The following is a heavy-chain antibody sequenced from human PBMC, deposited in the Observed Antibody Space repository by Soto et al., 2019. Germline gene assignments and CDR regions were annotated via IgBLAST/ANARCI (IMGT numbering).Heavy chain of an antibody. J-gene: IGHJ4*02. Sequence: QVQLVQSGAEVKKPGASVKVSCKASGYTFTSYGISWVRQAPGQGLEWMGWISAYNNNRNYAQNPQGRATMPTDTSTSTAYMELRSLRSDDTAVYYCARDRGDAYNEHYFDYWGQGTLVMVSS. V-gene: IGHV1-18*01. D-gene: IGHD1-1*01. CDR3: ARDRGDAYNEHYFDY. CDR2: ISAYNNNR. CDR1: GYTFTSYG.